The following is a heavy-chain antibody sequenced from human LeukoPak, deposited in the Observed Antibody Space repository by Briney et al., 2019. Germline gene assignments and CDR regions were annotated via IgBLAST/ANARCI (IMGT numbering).Heavy chain of an antibody. CDR3: AKDYYDDSGPRG. CDR2: ISNSGENT. D-gene: IGHD3-22*01. J-gene: IGHJ2*01. Sequence: GGSLRLSCAASGFTFSTYAMSWVRQAPGKGLEWVSGISNSGENTYYADSVKGRFTISRDNSKNTVSLQMNSLRAEDTAVYYCAKDYYDDSGPRGWGRGTLVTVSS. CDR1: GFTFSTYA. V-gene: IGHV3-23*01.